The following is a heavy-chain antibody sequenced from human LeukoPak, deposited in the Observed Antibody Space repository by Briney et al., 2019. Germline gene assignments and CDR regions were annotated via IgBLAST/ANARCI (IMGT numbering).Heavy chain of an antibody. CDR3: ARDRPGYCSGGSCYEGYYFDY. V-gene: IGHV4-4*07. J-gene: IGHJ4*02. CDR1: GGSISSYY. CDR2: IHTSGST. D-gene: IGHD2-15*01. Sequence: PSETLSLTCTVSGGSISSYYWSWIRQPAGKGLEWIGRIHTSGSTNYNPSLKSRATLSVDTSKNQFSLKLSSVTAADTAVYYCARDRPGYCSGGSCYEGYYFDYWGQGTLVTVSS.